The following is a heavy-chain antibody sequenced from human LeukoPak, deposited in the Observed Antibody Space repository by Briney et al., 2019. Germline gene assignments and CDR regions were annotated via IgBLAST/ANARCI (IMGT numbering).Heavy chain of an antibody. Sequence: GGSLRLSCAASGFTFSTYSMNWVRQAPGKGLEWVSSISSGSNYIYYADSVKGRFTISRDNAKNSLYLQMNSLRAEDTAVYYCARDLSAAGSFDYWGQGTLVTVSS. J-gene: IGHJ4*02. CDR2: ISSGSNYI. CDR1: GFTFSTYS. V-gene: IGHV3-21*01. CDR3: ARDLSAAGSFDY. D-gene: IGHD6-13*01.